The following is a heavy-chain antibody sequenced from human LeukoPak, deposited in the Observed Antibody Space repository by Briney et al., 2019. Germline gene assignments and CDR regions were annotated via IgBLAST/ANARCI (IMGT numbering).Heavy chain of an antibody. CDR2: IYHSGST. V-gene: IGHV4-4*02. Sequence: SGTLSLTCAVSGGSISSSNWWSWVRQPPGKGLEWIGEIYHSGSTNYNPSLKSRVTISVDKSKNQFSLKLSSVTAADTAVYYCARVTRLSNKYHYMDVWGKGTTVTVSS. CDR1: GGSISSSNW. D-gene: IGHD6-19*01. J-gene: IGHJ6*03. CDR3: ARVTRLSNKYHYMDV.